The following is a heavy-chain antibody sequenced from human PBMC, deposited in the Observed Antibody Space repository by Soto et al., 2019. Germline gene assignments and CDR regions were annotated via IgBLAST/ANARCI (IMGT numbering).Heavy chain of an antibody. J-gene: IGHJ4*02. V-gene: IGHV3-43*01. CDR1: GFTFDDYT. CDR2: ISWDGGST. Sequence: GGSLRLSCAASGFTFDDYTMHWVRQAPGKGLEWVSLISWDGGSTYYADSVKGRFTISRDNSKNSLYLQMNSLRTEDTALYYCAKDNPPGLAYCGGDCYGGFDYWGQGTLVTVSS. CDR3: AKDNPPGLAYCGGDCYGGFDY. D-gene: IGHD2-21*02.